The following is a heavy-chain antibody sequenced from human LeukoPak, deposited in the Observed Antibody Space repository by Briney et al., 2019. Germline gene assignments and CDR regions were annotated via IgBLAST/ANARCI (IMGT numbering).Heavy chain of an antibody. V-gene: IGHV1-2*02. Sequence: ASVKVSYKASGYTFTGHFIHWVRQAPGQGLEWMGWINPQSGSTSYAQPFQGRVVMTLDTSVNSVYMEMSSLGYDDTATYFCARDRADEYSAGSYVSFDPWGRGTPLTVSS. CDR3: ARDRADEYSAGSYVSFDP. J-gene: IGHJ5*02. CDR2: INPQSGST. CDR1: GYTFTGHF. D-gene: IGHD3-10*01.